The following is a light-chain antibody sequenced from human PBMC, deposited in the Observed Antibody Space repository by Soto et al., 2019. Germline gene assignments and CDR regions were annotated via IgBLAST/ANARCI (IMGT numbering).Light chain of an antibody. CDR2: EVS. J-gene: IGLJ1*01. CDR3: SSNAGSNNSYV. Sequence: QSVLTQPPSASGSPGQSVTISCTGTSSDVGGYNFVSWYQQHPGKAPKLMIYEVSKRPSGVPDRFSGSKSGNTASLTVSGLQDEDEADYYCSSNAGSNNSYVFGTGTKLTVL. CDR1: SSDVGGYNF. V-gene: IGLV2-8*01.